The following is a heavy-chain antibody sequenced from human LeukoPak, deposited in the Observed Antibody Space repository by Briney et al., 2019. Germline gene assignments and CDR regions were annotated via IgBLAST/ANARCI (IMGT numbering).Heavy chain of an antibody. CDR3: AKKAQYNGNYPLDY. V-gene: IGHV3-23*01. D-gene: IGHD1-26*01. Sequence: SGGSLRLSCAASGFTFNQHWMSWVRQAPGKGLEWVSGTSDRGDYTYYADSVKGRFTISRDNSKNTLYLQMNSLRAEDTALYFCAKKAQYNGNYPLDYWGQGTLVTVSS. J-gene: IGHJ4*02. CDR1: GFTFNQHW. CDR2: TSDRGDYT.